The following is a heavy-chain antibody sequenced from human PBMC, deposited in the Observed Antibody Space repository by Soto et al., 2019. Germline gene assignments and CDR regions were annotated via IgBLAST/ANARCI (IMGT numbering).Heavy chain of an antibody. J-gene: IGHJ3*01. Sequence: GGSLRLSCAASGFTFSLYWMAWVRQAPGKGPEWLANIKQDESEKYYADSVKGRFTISRDNAKNSLFLQMNSLRVEDTAVYYCATWHFPLIGFDVWGLGTMVTVS. D-gene: IGHD3-3*02. V-gene: IGHV3-7*01. CDR3: ATWHFPLIGFDV. CDR2: IKQDESEK. CDR1: GFTFSLYW.